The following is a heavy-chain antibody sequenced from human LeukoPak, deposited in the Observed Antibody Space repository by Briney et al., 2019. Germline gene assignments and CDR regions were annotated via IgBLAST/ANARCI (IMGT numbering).Heavy chain of an antibody. CDR2: ISYDGSKK. V-gene: IGHV3-30-3*01. Sequence: GRSLRLSCAASGFTFSSYAMHWVRQAPGKGLEWVAVISYDGSKKYYADSVKGRFTISRDNSKNTLYLQMNSLRAEDTAVYYCARGYGPSTIAAATDYWGQGTLVTVSS. CDR1: GFTFSSYA. D-gene: IGHD6-13*01. CDR3: ARGYGPSTIAAATDY. J-gene: IGHJ4*02.